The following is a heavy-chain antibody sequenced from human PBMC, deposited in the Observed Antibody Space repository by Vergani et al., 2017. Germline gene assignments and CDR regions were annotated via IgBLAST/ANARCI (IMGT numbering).Heavy chain of an antibody. CDR3: ARINYYDSSGYSLTRWRNWFDP. V-gene: IGHV3-53*04. CDR2: IYSGGST. D-gene: IGHD3-22*01. CDR1: GFTVSSNY. Sequence: EVQLVESGGGLVQPGGSLRLSCAASGFTVSSNYMSWVRQAPGKGLEWVSVIYSGGSTYYADSVKGRFTISRHNSKNSLYLQMNSLRADDTAVYYCARINYYDSSGYSLTRWRNWFDPWGQGTLVTVSS. J-gene: IGHJ5*02.